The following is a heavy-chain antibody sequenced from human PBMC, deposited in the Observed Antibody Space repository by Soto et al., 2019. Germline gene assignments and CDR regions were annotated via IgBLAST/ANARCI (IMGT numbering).Heavy chain of an antibody. CDR2: IYNSGDT. Sequence: QVQLQESGPGLVKPSQTLSLTCTVSGGSVDNVNHYWSWIRKPPGKGLEWLGYIYNSGDTHYNPSLKSRVKILLDKSRNQFSLRLTSVTAADTAVYFCATSEYSSLSNNWFDPWGQGALVTVSS. CDR3: ATSEYSSLSNNWFDP. D-gene: IGHD6-6*01. CDR1: GGSVDNVNHY. V-gene: IGHV4-30-4*01. J-gene: IGHJ5*02.